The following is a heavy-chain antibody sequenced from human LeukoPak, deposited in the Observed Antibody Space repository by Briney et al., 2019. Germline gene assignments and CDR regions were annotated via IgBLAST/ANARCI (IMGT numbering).Heavy chain of an antibody. V-gene: IGHV3-21*01. CDR1: GFTFSDFG. CDR2: ISSSSSYI. J-gene: IGHJ3*02. D-gene: IGHD6-19*01. Sequence: GGSLRLSCAASGFTFSDFGMHWVRQAPGKGLEWVSSISSSSSYIYYADSVKGRFTISRDNAKNSLYLQMNSLRAEDTAVYCCARGIAVAGAHAFDIWGQGTMVTVSS. CDR3: ARGIAVAGAHAFDI.